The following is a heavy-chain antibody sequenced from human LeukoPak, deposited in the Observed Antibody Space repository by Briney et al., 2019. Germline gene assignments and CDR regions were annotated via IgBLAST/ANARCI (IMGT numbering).Heavy chain of an antibody. J-gene: IGHJ4*02. V-gene: IGHV1-69*13. Sequence: SVKVSCKASGGTFSSYAISWVRQAPGQGLEWMGGIIPIFGTANYAQKFQGRVTITADESTSTAYMELCSLRSEDTAVYYCARESPQSGSGSYYGYWGQGTLVTVSS. D-gene: IGHD3-10*01. CDR3: ARESPQSGSGSYYGY. CDR1: GGTFSSYA. CDR2: IIPIFGTA.